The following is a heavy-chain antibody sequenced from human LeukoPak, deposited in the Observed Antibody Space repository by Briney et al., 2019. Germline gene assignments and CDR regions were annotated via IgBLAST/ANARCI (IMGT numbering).Heavy chain of an antibody. V-gene: IGHV4-30-4*07. CDR3: ARVVAAAGNNWFDP. CDR2: IHDSGST. Sequence: TLSLTCAVSGDSISSGGYSWSWIRQTPGEGLEWIAYIHDSGSTYNNPSLKTRLSISIDTSKNQFSLKLNSVSAADTAVYYCARVVAAAGNNWFDPWGQGTLVTVSS. CDR1: GDSISSGGYS. D-gene: IGHD6-13*01. J-gene: IGHJ5*02.